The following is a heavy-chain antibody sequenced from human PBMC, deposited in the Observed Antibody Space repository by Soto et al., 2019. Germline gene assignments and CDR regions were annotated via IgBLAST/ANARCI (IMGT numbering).Heavy chain of an antibody. Sequence: GGSLRLSCAASGFTFSSYGMHWVRQAPGKGLEWVAVISYDGSNKYYADSVKGRFTISRDNSKNTLYLQMNSLRAEDTAVYYCAKDVGYCSGGSCYSSQYYYGMDVWGQGTTVTVSS. CDR1: GFTFSSYG. CDR3: AKDVGYCSGGSCYSSQYYYGMDV. CDR2: ISYDGSNK. D-gene: IGHD2-15*01. J-gene: IGHJ6*02. V-gene: IGHV3-30*18.